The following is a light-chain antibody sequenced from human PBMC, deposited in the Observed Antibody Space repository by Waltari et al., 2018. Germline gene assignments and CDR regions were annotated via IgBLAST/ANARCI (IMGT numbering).Light chain of an antibody. V-gene: IGKV3D-15*01. CDR1: ETFTSH. Sequence: EIVMTQSPAVLSVSPGQRATLSCRASETFTSHLAWYQQKPGQAPRLLIYEVSTRAAGIPARFSGSGSETEFTLTVTSLQSEDCAVYYCQQYYEWQTFGPGTKVEIK. CDR3: QQYYEWQT. CDR2: EVS. J-gene: IGKJ1*01.